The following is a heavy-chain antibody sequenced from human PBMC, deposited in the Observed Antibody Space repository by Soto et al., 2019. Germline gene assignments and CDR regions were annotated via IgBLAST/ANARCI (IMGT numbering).Heavy chain of an antibody. D-gene: IGHD3-10*01. V-gene: IGHV3-33*01. J-gene: IGHJ4*02. CDR1: GFTFSSYG. Sequence: QVQLVESGGGVVQPGMSLRLSCAASGFTFSSYGMHWVRQAPGKGLEWVAVIWYDGSNKYYADSVKGRFTISRDNSKNTLYLQMNSLRAEDTAVYYCARDRSTMVRGVIGDYWGQGTLVTVSS. CDR2: IWYDGSNK. CDR3: ARDRSTMVRGVIGDY.